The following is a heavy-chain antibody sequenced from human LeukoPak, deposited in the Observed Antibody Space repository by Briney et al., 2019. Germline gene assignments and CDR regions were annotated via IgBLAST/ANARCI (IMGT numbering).Heavy chain of an antibody. CDR3: ARPKTSITIFGVDPAPAFDI. D-gene: IGHD3-3*01. CDR1: GYTFTGYY. Sequence: GASVKVSCKASGYTFTGYYMHWVRQAPGQGLEWMGWINPNSGGTNYAQKFQGRVTMTRDTSISTAYMELSRLRSDDTAVYYCARPKTSITIFGVDPAPAFDIWGQGTMVTVSS. J-gene: IGHJ3*02. CDR2: INPNSGGT. V-gene: IGHV1-2*02.